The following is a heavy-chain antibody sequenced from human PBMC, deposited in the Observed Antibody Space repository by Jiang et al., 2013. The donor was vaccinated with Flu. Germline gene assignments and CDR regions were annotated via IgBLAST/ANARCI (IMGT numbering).Heavy chain of an antibody. V-gene: IGHV3-72*01. CDR2: TKHKDKHGNYPT. CDR1: GFTFSNYA. D-gene: IGHD3-3*01. CDR3: VLWIEGLPY. Sequence: VQLVESGGGLVQPGGSLRLSCSASGFTFSNYAMYWVRQGPEKGLEWVGRTKHKDKHGNYPTDYAASVKGRFTISRDDSRSSLFLQMSSLKAEDTAIYYCVLWIEGLPYWGQGILVTVS. J-gene: IGHJ4*02.